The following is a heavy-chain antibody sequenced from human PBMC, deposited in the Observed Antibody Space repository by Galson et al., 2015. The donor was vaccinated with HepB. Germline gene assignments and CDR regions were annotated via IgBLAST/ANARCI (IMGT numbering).Heavy chain of an antibody. CDR2: IYYSGST. CDR3: ARVQDYCTNGVCLGFDY. J-gene: IGHJ4*02. V-gene: IGHV4-59*01. D-gene: IGHD2-8*01. Sequence: TLSLTCTVSGGSISSYYWSWIRQPPGKGLEWIGYIYYSGSTNYNPSLKSRVTISVDTSKNQFSLKLSSVTAADTAVYYCARVQDYCTNGVCLGFDYWGQGTLVTVSS. CDR1: GGSISSYY.